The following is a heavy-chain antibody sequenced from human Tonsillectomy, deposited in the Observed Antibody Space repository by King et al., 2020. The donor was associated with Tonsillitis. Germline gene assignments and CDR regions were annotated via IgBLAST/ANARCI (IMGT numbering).Heavy chain of an antibody. J-gene: IGHJ4*02. V-gene: IGHV3-23*04. CDR1: GFTFSSYA. CDR2: ISESGDVT. Sequence: VQLVESGGGLVQPGGSLRLSCAASGFTFSSYAMNWVRQAPGKGLEWVSSISESGDVTDYADSVRGRFTISRDNSRNTLYLQMNTLRAEDTAVYYCAKQYVDAPWGQGVLVTVSS. D-gene: IGHD2-15*01. CDR3: AKQYVDAP.